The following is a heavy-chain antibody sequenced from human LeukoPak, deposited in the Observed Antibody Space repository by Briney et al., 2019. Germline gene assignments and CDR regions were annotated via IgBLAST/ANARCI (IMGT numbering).Heavy chain of an antibody. CDR1: GFTFTTFW. V-gene: IGHV3-74*01. CDR2: INHDGSST. Sequence: GGSLRLSCATSGFTFTTFWMHWVRQAPGKGLVWVSRINHDGSSTNYADSVKGRFTISRDNAKNTLYLQMNSLRAEDTAVYYCVRDWGYDSSGYWQKYFDAWGQGTLVTVSS. J-gene: IGHJ4*02. CDR3: VRDWGYDSSGYWQKYFDA. D-gene: IGHD3-22*01.